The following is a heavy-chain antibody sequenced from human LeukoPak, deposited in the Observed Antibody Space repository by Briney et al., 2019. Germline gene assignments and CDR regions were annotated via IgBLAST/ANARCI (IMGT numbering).Heavy chain of an antibody. J-gene: IGHJ4*02. CDR3: ARGITYYFDY. CDR2: IYSGGST. CDR1: GFNISSNY. Sequence: GGSLRLSCAASGFNISSNYMIWVRQAPGKGLEWVSIIYSGGSTYYADSVKGRFTISRDNSKNTLYLQMNSLRAEDTAVYYCARGITYYFDYWGQGTLVTVSS. V-gene: IGHV3-66*01.